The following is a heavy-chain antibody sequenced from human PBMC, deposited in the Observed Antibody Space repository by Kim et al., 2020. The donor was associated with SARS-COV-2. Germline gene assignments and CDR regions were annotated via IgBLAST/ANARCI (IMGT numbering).Heavy chain of an antibody. CDR2: ISFDGRDK. D-gene: IGHD3-3*01. CDR3: ARGGTPFGGKRFHFYGMDV. CDR1: GFTFNDYS. J-gene: IGHJ6*02. V-gene: IGHV3-30*04. Sequence: GGSLRLSCDTSGFTFNDYSIHWVRQAPGKGLEWVAVISFDGRDKYYVDSVKGRFTVSRDESKNTVYLQMNSVRDEDTAVYNCARGGTPFGGKRFHFYGMDVWGQGTTVTVSS.